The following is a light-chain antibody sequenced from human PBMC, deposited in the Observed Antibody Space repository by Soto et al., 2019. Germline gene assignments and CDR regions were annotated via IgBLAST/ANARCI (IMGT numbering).Light chain of an antibody. J-gene: IGLJ1*01. CDR2: DVL. V-gene: IGLV2-11*01. CDR1: NSDVGDYNF. Sequence: QSVLTQPRSVSGSPGQSVTISCTGTNSDVGDYNFVSWYQQLPGKAPKLIVYDVLKRPSGVPDRFSGSKSGKTAPLTISGLQAEDEADYYCFSYAGSFTLYVFGTGTRSPS. CDR3: FSYAGSFTLYV.